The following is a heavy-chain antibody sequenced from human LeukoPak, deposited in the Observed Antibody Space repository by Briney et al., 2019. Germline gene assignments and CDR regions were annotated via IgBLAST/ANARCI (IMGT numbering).Heavy chain of an antibody. CDR1: GFTFSRYG. CDR2: IWYDGSNK. CDR3: AKEGPYRGTYYYFDY. J-gene: IGHJ4*02. D-gene: IGHD3-16*01. V-gene: IGHV3-33*06. Sequence: GSLRLSCAASGFTFSRYGMHWVRQAPGKGLEWVAVIWYDGSNKHYVDCVKGRFTISRDNSKNTLYLQMNSLRAEDTAVYYCAKEGPYRGTYYYFDYWGQGTLVTVSS.